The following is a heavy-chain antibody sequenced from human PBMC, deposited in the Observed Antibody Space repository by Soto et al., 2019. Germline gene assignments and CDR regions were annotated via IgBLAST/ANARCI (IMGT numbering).Heavy chain of an antibody. CDR2: INNDGSNT. D-gene: IGHD2-2*01. V-gene: IGHV3-74*01. CDR3: ARDLQYCSSTSCYNWFDP. J-gene: IGHJ5*02. Sequence: GGSLRLSCAASGFTFRSYWMHWVRQAPGKGLVWVSRINNDGSNTTYADSVKGRFTISRDNAKNTLYLQMNSLRAEDTAVYYCARDLQYCSSTSCYNWFDPWGQGTLVTVSS. CDR1: GFTFRSYW.